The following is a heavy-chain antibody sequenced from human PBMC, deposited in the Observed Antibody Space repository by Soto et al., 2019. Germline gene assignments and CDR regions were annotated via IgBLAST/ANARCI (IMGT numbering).Heavy chain of an antibody. V-gene: IGHV1-69*12. CDR2: IIPIFGTA. Sequence: QVQLVQSGAEVKKPGSSVKVSCKASGGTFSSYAISWVRQAPGQGLEWMGGIIPIFGTANYAQKFQGRVTITADESTSTAYMELSSLRSEDTAVYYCARGGRSGSYGRAYSFDYWGQGTLVTVSS. CDR3: ARGGRSGSYGRAYSFDY. D-gene: IGHD1-26*01. CDR1: GGTFSSYA. J-gene: IGHJ4*02.